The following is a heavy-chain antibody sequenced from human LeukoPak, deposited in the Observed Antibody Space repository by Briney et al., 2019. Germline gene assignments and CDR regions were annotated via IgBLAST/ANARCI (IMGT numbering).Heavy chain of an antibody. CDR3: ASSISDYYGMDV. V-gene: IGHV4-59*08. CDR1: GGSISSYY. CDR2: IYYSGST. Sequence: SETLSPTCTVSGGSISSYYWSWIRQPPGKGLEWIGYIYYSGSTNYNPSLKSRVTISVDTSKNQFSLKLSSVTAADTAVYYCASSISDYYGMDVWGQGTMVTVSS. D-gene: IGHD3-10*01. J-gene: IGHJ6*02.